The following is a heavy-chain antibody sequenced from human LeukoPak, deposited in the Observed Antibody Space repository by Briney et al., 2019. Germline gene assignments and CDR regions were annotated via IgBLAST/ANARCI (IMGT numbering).Heavy chain of an antibody. Sequence: PSQSLSLTCAVDGGSFSGFYWSWIRQPPGKGREWIGEINHSGSPTYNPSLKTRATISVDTSKNQFSLKMSSVTAADTAVYYCARVYDDYVWGSYRTLYNWFDPWGQGTLVTVSS. V-gene: IGHV4-34*01. CDR1: GGSFSGFY. CDR3: ARVYDDYVWGSYRTLYNWFDP. J-gene: IGHJ5*02. D-gene: IGHD3-16*02. CDR2: INHSGSP.